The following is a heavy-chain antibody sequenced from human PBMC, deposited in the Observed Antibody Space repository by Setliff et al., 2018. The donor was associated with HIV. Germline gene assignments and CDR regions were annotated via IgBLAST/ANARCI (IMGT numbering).Heavy chain of an antibody. J-gene: IGHJ4*02. CDR3: ARAPSPSYYYDSSGYYYAYYFDS. D-gene: IGHD3-22*01. CDR2: ISRSSTYI. V-gene: IGHV3-21*06. Sequence: LSLSCAASGFNFSSHTMNWIRQAPGKGLEWVSSISRSSTYIYYADSVKGRFAISRDNAKNSLYLQMNSLRAEDTAVYYCARAPSPSYYYDSSGYYYAYYFDSWGQGTLVTVSS. CDR1: GFNFSSHT.